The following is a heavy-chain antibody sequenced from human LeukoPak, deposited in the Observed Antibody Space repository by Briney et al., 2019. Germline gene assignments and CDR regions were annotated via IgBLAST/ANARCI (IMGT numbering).Heavy chain of an antibody. CDR3: ARDLRDILTGYYKGACWFDP. J-gene: IGHJ5*02. V-gene: IGHV4-59*01. CDR2: IYYSGST. D-gene: IGHD3-9*01. Sequence: SETLSLTCTVSGGSISSYYWSWIRQPPGKGLEWIGYIYYSGSTNYNPSLKSRVTISVDTSKNQFSLKLSSVTAADTAVYYCARDLRDILTGYYKGACWFDPWGQGTLVTVSS. CDR1: GGSISSYY.